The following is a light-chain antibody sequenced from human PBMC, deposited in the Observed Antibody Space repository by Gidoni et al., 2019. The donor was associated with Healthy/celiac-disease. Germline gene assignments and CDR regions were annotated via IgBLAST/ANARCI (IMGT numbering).Light chain of an antibody. J-gene: IGKJ1*01. CDR2: LGS. CDR3: MQALQTPWT. V-gene: IGKV2-28*01. CDR1: QSLLHINGYNY. Sequence: DIVMSQSLLSLPVTPGETASISCRSSQSLLHINGYNYLDWYLQKPLQSPQLLIYLGSNRVSGVPDRFSGSGSGTDFTLKISRVEAEDVGVYYCMQALQTPWTFGQGTKVEIK.